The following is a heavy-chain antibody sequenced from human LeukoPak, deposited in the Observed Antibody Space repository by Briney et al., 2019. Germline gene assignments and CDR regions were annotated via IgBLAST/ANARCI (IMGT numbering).Heavy chain of an antibody. J-gene: IGHJ6*02. CDR3: ARGNYYDSSGYSYYYGMDV. D-gene: IGHD3-22*01. V-gene: IGHV3-21*01. Sequence: PGGSLRPSCAASGFTFISYSMNWVRQPPGKGLEWVSSISSSSSYIYYADSVKGRFTISRDNAKNSLYLQMNSLRAEDTAVYYCARGNYYDSSGYSYYYGMDVWGQGTTVTVSS. CDR2: ISSSSSYI. CDR1: GFTFISYS.